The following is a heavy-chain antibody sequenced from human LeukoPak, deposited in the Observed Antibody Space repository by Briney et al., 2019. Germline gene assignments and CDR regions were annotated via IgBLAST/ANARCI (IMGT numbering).Heavy chain of an antibody. D-gene: IGHD4/OR15-4a*01. CDR2: IYSDNT. J-gene: IGHJ4*02. Sequence: GGSLRLSCTVSGFTVSTNSMSWVRQAPGKGLEWVSFIYSDNTHYSDSVKGRFTISRDNSKNTLYLQMNSLRAEDTAVHYCARRAGAYSHPYDYWGQGTLVTVSS. CDR3: ARRAGAYSHPYDY. CDR1: GFTVSTNS. V-gene: IGHV3-53*01.